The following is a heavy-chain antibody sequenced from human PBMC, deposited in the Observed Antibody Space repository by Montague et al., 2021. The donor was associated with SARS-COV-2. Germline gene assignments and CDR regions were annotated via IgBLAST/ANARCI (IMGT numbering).Heavy chain of an antibody. CDR1: GFTFSSYA. CDR2: ISYDGSNK. J-gene: IGHJ5*02. CDR3: ARDQRGKYDYVWGSRFDP. D-gene: IGHD3-16*01. V-gene: IGHV3-30*04. Sequence: SLRLSCAASGFTFSSYAMHWVRQAPGKGLEWVAVISYDGSNKYYVDSVKGRFTISRDNSKNTLYLQMNSLGAEDTAVYYCARDQRGKYDYVWGSRFDPWGQGTLVTVSS.